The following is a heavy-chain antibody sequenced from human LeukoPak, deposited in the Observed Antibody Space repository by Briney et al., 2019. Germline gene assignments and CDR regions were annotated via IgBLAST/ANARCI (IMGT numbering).Heavy chain of an antibody. CDR2: IYYSGST. CDR1: GGSISSGGYY. CDR3: ARRLYNGRVARSYYYYGMDV. J-gene: IGHJ6*02. V-gene: IGHV4-31*03. D-gene: IGHD3-10*01. Sequence: SETLSLTCTVSGGSISSGGYYWSWIRQHPGKGLEWIGYIYYSGSTYYNPSLKSRVTISVDTSKNQFSLKLSSVTAADTAVYYCARRLYNGRVARSYYYYGMDVWGQGTTVTVSS.